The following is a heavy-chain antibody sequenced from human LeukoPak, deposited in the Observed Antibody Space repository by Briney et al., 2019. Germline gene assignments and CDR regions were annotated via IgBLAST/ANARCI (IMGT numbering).Heavy chain of an antibody. CDR1: GGTFSSYA. V-gene: IGHV1-69*05. Sequence: ASVKVSCKASGGTFSSYAISWVRQAPGQGLEWMGGIIPIFGTANYAQKFQGRVTITTDESTSTAYMELSRLRSDDTAVYYCARDRYYYGSGSYPSYWGQGTLVTVSS. D-gene: IGHD3-10*01. CDR3: ARDRYYYGSGSYPSY. CDR2: IIPIFGTA. J-gene: IGHJ4*02.